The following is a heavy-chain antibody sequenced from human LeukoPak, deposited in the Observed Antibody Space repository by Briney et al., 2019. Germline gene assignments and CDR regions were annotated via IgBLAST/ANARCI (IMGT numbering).Heavy chain of an antibody. V-gene: IGHV1-24*01. CDR1: GYTLTVLS. CDR2: FDPEDGET. J-gene: IGHJ6*02. CDR3: ATDTSSYYYYGMDV. Sequence: ASVKVSCKVSGYTLTVLSVHWVRQAPGKGLEWMGGFDPEDGETIYTQKFQGRVTMTEDTSTDTAYMELSSLRSEDTAVYYCATDTSSYYYYGMDVWGQGTTVTVSS.